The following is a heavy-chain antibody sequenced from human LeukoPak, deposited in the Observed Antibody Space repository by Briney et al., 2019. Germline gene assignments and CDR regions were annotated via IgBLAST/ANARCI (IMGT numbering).Heavy chain of an antibody. J-gene: IGHJ4*02. D-gene: IGHD1-26*01. CDR3: ARLPYSETYYFDY. V-gene: IGHV1-2*02. CDR2: INPNSGGT. CDR1: GYTFTGYY. Sequence: GASVKVSCKASGYTFTGYYMHWVRQAPGQGLEWMGWINPNSGGTNYAQRFQGRVTMTRDTSISTAYMELSRLRSDDTAVYYCARLPYSETYYFDYWGQGTLVTVSS.